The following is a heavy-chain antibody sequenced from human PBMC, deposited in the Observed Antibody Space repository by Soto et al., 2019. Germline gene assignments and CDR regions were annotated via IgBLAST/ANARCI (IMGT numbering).Heavy chain of an antibody. D-gene: IGHD6-13*01. CDR2: MNPINGAT. J-gene: IGHJ6*02. CDR3: GRGPSPRAPAGGTPYYYAMDV. V-gene: IGHV1-8*02. CDR1: GYYFTAYD. Sequence: ASVKVSCKASGYYFTAYDINWVRQASGQGLEWMGWMNPINGATGSARRFQGRVSMTRNTATGTAYMELTSLRLDDTAVYYCGRGPSPRAPAGGTPYYYAMDVWGQGTTVTDSS.